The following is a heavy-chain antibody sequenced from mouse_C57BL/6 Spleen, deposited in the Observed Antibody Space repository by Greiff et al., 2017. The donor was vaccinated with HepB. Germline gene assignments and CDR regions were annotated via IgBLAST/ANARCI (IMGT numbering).Heavy chain of an antibody. CDR2: ISGGGGNT. CDR1: GFTFSSYT. Sequence: DVHLVESGGGLVKPGGSLKLSCAASGFTFSSYTMSWVRQTPEKRLEWVATISGGGGNTYYPDSVKGRFTISRDNAKNTLYLQRSRLRSEDTALYYCAVHHGSSDWYFDVWGTGTTVTVSS. J-gene: IGHJ1*03. D-gene: IGHD1-1*01. CDR3: AVHHGSSDWYFDV. V-gene: IGHV5-9*01.